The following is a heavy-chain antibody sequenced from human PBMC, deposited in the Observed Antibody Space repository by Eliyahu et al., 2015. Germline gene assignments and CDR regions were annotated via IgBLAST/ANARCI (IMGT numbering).Heavy chain of an antibody. Sequence: QVQLQQWGAGLLKPSETXSLTCAVXGXSFSGYYWSWIRXPPGKGLEXIGEINHSGSTNYNPSLKSRVTISVDTSKNQFSLKLSSVTAADTAVYYCARFWMTTVPHFDYWGQGTLVTVSS. J-gene: IGHJ4*02. CDR3: ARFWMTTVPHFDY. V-gene: IGHV4-34*01. D-gene: IGHD4-11*01. CDR2: INHSGST. CDR1: GXSFSGYY.